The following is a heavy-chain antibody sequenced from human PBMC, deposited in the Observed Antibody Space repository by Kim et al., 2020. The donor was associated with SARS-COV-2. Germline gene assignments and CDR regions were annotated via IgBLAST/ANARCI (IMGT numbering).Heavy chain of an antibody. CDR3: ARGYQLQHYGMDV. V-gene: IGHV7-4-1*02. D-gene: IGHD2-2*01. Sequence: ASVKVSCKASGYTFTSYAMNWVRQAPGQGLEWMGWINTNTGNPTPAQGFTGRFVFSVDTSLSTAYLQISSLKAEDTAVYYCARGYQLQHYGMDVWGQGTTVTVSS. CDR2: INTNTGNP. CDR1: GYTFTSYA. J-gene: IGHJ6*02.